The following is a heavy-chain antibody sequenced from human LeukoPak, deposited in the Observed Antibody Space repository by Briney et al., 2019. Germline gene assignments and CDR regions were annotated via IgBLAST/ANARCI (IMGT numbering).Heavy chain of an antibody. CDR2: ISGSGGST. CDR1: GFTFSSYA. V-gene: IGHV3-23*01. D-gene: IGHD6-19*01. CDR3: ANSHSSGWTYGMDV. Sequence: GGSLRLSCAAPGFTFSSYAMSWVRQAPGKGLEWVSAISGSGGSTYYADSVKGRFTISRDNSKNTLCLQMNSLRAEDTAVYYCANSHSSGWTYGMDVWGQGTTVTVSS. J-gene: IGHJ6*02.